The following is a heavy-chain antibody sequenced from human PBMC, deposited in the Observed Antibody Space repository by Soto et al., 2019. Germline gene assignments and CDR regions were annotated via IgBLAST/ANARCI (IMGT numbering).Heavy chain of an antibody. V-gene: IGHV4-38-2*01. D-gene: IGHD2-2*01. CDR3: ARSLCSTVTCSAAGFDP. CDR1: NYPISSGFY. Sequence: PSETLSLTCAVSNYPISSGFYWGWLRQPPGKGLEWIANVYHSGSTFYNPALKSRVTISRDTSNNQFSLKLNSVTAADTAVYYCARSLCSTVTCSAAGFDPWGRGTLVTVSS. CDR2: VYHSGST. J-gene: IGHJ5*02.